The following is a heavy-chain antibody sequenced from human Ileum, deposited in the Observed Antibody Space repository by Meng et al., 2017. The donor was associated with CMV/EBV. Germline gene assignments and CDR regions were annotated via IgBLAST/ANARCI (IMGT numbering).Heavy chain of an antibody. CDR3: AKGKGDDSSGYYYDGMDV. D-gene: IGHD3-22*01. V-gene: IGHV3-23*01. J-gene: IGHJ6*02. CDR1: GFTFINYA. Sequence: GESLKISCAASGFTFINYAMNWVRQAPGKGLEWVSGVSGSGAGTYYADSVKGRFTISRDNSKNTLYLQMNSLRAEDTAVYYCAKGKGDDSSGYYYDGMDVWGQGTTVTVSS. CDR2: VSGSGAGT.